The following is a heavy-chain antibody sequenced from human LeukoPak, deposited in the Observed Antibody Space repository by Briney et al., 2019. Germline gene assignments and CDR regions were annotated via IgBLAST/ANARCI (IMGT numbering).Heavy chain of an antibody. CDR3: AMSVGHYYFDY. CDR2: INPNSGGT. Sequence: ASVKVSCKASGYTFIGYHMHRERQAPGQGFEWMGWINPNSGGTDYAQKFQGGVTMTRDTSISTAYMEVSRLTSDDTAVYYCAMSVGHYYFDYWGQGTLVTVSS. CDR1: GYTFIGYH. J-gene: IGHJ4*02. D-gene: IGHD5/OR15-5a*01. V-gene: IGHV1-2*02.